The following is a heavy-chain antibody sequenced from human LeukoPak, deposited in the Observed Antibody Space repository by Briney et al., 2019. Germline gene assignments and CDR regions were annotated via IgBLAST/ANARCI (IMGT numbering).Heavy chain of an antibody. CDR3: ARTYSTSPGGHYYYYMDV. J-gene: IGHJ6*03. Sequence: ASVMVSCKASGGTFSSYAISWVRQAPGQGLEWMGWINTNTGNPTYAQGFTGRFVFSLDTSVSTAYLQISSLKAEDTAVYYCARTYSTSPGGHYYYYMDVWGKGTTVTVSS. V-gene: IGHV7-4-1*02. D-gene: IGHD6-13*01. CDR2: INTNTGNP. CDR1: GGTFSSYA.